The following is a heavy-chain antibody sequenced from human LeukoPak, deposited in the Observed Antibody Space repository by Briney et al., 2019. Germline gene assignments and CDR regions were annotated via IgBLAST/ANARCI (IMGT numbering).Heavy chain of an antibody. CDR2: YNGNGST. CDR3: ARVPSQQLVGVAYYYYIGMDV. J-gene: IGHJ6*02. V-gene: IGHV4-34*01. Sequence: SSDTLSLTCAVYGGSFSGYYWSWIRQPPGKGLKWIGEYNGNGSTNYTPSLKSRVTISVDTSKNQFSLKLSSVTAADTAVYYCARVPSQQLVGVAYYYYIGMDVWGQGTTLTVSS. CDR1: GGSFSGYY. D-gene: IGHD6-13*01.